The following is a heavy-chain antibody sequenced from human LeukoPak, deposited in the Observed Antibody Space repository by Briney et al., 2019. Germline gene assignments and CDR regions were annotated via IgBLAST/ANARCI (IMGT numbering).Heavy chain of an antibody. J-gene: IGHJ6*03. V-gene: IGHV4-61*02. D-gene: IGHD3-10*01. CDR1: GGSISSGSYY. CDR3: ARVRRLGTSPYYYYYMDV. Sequence: PSETLSLTCTVSGGSISSGSYYWSWIRQPAGKGLEWIGRIYTSGSTNYNPSLKSRVTMSVDTSKNQFSLKLSSVTAADTAVYYCARVRRLGTSPYYYYYMDVWGKGTTVTVSS. CDR2: IYTSGST.